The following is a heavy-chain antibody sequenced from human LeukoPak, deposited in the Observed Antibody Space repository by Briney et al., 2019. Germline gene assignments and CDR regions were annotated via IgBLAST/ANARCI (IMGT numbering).Heavy chain of an antibody. D-gene: IGHD6-13*01. V-gene: IGHV3-48*01. J-gene: IGHJ3*02. CDR1: GFTFSSYS. CDR3: ARDYTSSSGKHAFDI. CDR2: ISSSSSTI. Sequence: GGSLRLSCAASGFTFSSYSMNWVRQAPGKGLEWVSYISSSSSTIYYADSVKGRFTISRDNAKNSLYLQMNSLRAEDTAVYYCARDYTSSSGKHAFDIWGQGTMVTVSS.